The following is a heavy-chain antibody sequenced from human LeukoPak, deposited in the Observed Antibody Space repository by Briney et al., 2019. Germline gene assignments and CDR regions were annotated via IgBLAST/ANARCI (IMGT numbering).Heavy chain of an antibody. J-gene: IGHJ2*01. Sequence: SETLSLTCAVSGGSFSGYYWSWIRQPPGKGLEWVGEISHSGSTNYSPSLKSRVTISVDTSKNQFSPNLSSVTAADTAVYYCARALVRATMVWYFDLWGRGTLVAVSS. D-gene: IGHD5-12*01. V-gene: IGHV4-34*01. CDR1: GGSFSGYY. CDR3: ARALVRATMVWYFDL. CDR2: ISHSGST.